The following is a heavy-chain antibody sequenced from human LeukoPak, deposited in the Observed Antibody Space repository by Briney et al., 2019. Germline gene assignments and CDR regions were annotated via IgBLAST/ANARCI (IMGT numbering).Heavy chain of an antibody. V-gene: IGHV3-21*05. J-gene: IGHJ4*02. CDR3: ARDTYEPGLIDF. CDR2: INSGSSDI. Sequence: GVSLRLSCAASGFTFSLYAMNWVRQAPGKGLEWVSYINSGSSDIHYTESVRGRFTISRDNAKKILYLQMNSLRAEDTAVYYCARDTYEPGLIDFWGQGTLVSVSS. D-gene: IGHD3-3*01. CDR1: GFTFSLYA.